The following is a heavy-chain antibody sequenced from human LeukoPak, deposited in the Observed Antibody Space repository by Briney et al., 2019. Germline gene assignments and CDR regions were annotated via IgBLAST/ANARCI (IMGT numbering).Heavy chain of an antibody. CDR3: ARGRAGPVATISWYYYYYGMDV. CDR2: IYYSGST. D-gene: IGHD2-15*01. CDR1: GGSISSSSYY. J-gene: IGHJ6*02. V-gene: IGHV4-39*07. Sequence: PSETLSLTCTVSGGSISSSSYYWGWIRQPPGKGLEWIGSIYYSGSTYYNPSLKSRVTISVDTSKNQFSLKLSSVTAADTAVYYCARGRAGPVATISWYYYYYGMDVWGQGTTVTVSS.